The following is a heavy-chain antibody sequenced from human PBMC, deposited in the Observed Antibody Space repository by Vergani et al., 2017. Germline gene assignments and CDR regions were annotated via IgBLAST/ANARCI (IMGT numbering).Heavy chain of an antibody. Sequence: MQVVESGGGLAQPGGSLRLSCAASGFTFSNYWMTWVRQAPGKGLEWVAVISYDGSNKYYADSVKGRFTISRDNSKNTLYLQMNSLRAEDTAVYYCARERGLVRGPSGFDYWGQGTLVTVSS. V-gene: IGHV3-30-3*01. CDR3: ARERGLVRGPSGFDY. D-gene: IGHD6-6*01. CDR2: ISYDGSNK. J-gene: IGHJ4*02. CDR1: GFTFSNYW.